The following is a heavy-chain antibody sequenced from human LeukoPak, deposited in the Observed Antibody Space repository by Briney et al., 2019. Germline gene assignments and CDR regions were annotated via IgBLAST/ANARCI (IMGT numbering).Heavy chain of an antibody. J-gene: IGHJ4*02. D-gene: IGHD6-13*01. CDR2: IKPDGATK. CDR1: GFPFSSYS. V-gene: IGHV3-7*03. Sequence: GGSLRLSCAASGFPFSSYSMTWVRQAPGKGLEWVANIKPDGATKFYVDSVEGRFTISRDDALNSLYLQMNSLRAEDTAIYYCARSIPYGTTWYGRSDYWGQGTLDTVSS. CDR3: ARSIPYGTTWYGRSDY.